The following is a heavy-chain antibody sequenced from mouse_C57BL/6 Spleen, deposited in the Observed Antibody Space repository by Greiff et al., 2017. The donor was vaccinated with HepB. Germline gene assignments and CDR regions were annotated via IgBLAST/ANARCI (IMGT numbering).Heavy chain of an antibody. Sequence: QVQLQQSGAELVMPGASVKLSCKASGYTFTSYWMHWVKQRPGQGLEWIGEIDPSDSYTNYNQKFKGKSTLTVDKSSSTAYMQLSSLTSEDSAVYYCARTNYGSSLFDYWGQGTTLTVSS. V-gene: IGHV1-69*01. D-gene: IGHD1-1*01. CDR1: GYTFTSYW. CDR3: ARTNYGSSLFDY. CDR2: IDPSDSYT. J-gene: IGHJ2*01.